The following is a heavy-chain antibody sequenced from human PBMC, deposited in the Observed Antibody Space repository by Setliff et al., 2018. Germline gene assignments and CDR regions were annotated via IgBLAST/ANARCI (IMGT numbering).Heavy chain of an antibody. CDR1: GGTFSSYG. CDR3: VRDSRITVLGVDNYHYMDV. J-gene: IGHJ6*03. CDR2: ITTYNDNT. Sequence: ASVKVSCKASGGTFSSYGISWVRQAPGQGLEWMGHITTYNDNTKYAQEFQGRITVTTDLSTSTAYLDLRSLRSDDTAVYYCVRDSRITVLGVDNYHYMDVWGRGTTVTVSS. V-gene: IGHV1-18*01. D-gene: IGHD3-3*01.